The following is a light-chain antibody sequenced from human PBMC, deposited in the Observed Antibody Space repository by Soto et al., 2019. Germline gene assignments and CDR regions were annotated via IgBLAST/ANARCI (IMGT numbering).Light chain of an antibody. V-gene: IGKV1-5*03. CDR1: QSIRTC. CDR3: QHNNSSPLT. J-gene: IGKJ1*01. Sequence: DIQLTQSPSTLSASVGDRVTITCRASQSIRTCLAWYQQKPGKAPHLLIYKASNLESGVPSRFSGSGSGTDFTLTISSLQPDDVVSYYYQHNNSSPLTFGQGTKVEIK. CDR2: KAS.